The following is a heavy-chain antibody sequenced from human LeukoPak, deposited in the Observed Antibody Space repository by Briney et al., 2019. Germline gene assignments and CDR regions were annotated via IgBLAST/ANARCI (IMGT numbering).Heavy chain of an antibody. CDR2: ISSSSSYT. D-gene: IGHD4-17*01. V-gene: IGHV3-11*05. J-gene: IGHJ4*02. CDR3: ARGYGDNPLDY. Sequence: PGGSLRLSCAASGFTFSSYAMSWVRQAPGKGLEWVSYISSSSSYTNYADSVKGRFTISRDNAKNSLYLQMNSLRAEDTAVYYCARGYGDNPLDYWGQGTLVTVSS. CDR1: GFTFSSYA.